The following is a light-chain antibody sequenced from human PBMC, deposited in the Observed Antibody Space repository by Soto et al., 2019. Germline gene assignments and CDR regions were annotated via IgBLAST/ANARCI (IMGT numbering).Light chain of an antibody. V-gene: IGKV3-20*01. Sequence: EIVLTQSPGTLSLSPGERATLSCRASQSVSSSYLAWYQQKPGQAPRLLISGISRRAPGIPDRFSGDGSGTDLTLTISRLEPEDYAVYYCHQYDGSPITFGQGTRLEIK. CDR3: HQYDGSPIT. J-gene: IGKJ5*01. CDR2: GIS. CDR1: QSVSSSY.